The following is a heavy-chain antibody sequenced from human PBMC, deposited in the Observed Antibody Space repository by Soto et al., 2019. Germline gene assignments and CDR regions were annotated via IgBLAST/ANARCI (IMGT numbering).Heavy chain of an antibody. V-gene: IGHV1-18*01. D-gene: IGHD2-8*01. Sequence: ASVKVSCKASGYTFNSYGISWVRQAPGQGLEWMGWISVYNGNTNYAQKVQGRVTMTTDTSTSTAYMELRSLRPDDTAVYYCARDGRNGGYFDYWGQGPGVTVSX. CDR3: ARDGRNGGYFDY. CDR2: ISVYNGNT. J-gene: IGHJ4*02. CDR1: GYTFNSYG.